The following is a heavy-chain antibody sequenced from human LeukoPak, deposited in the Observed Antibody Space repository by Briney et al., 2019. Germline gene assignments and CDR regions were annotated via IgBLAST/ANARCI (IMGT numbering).Heavy chain of an antibody. CDR3: ARVGYSSSWFRLYYFDY. CDR2: ISGSGGST. V-gene: IGHV3-23*01. CDR1: GFTFSSYA. D-gene: IGHD6-13*01. Sequence: GGSLRLSCAASGFTFSSYAMSWVRQAPGKGLEWVSAISGSGGSTYCADSVKGRCTISRDNSKNTLYLQMNSLRAEDTAVYYCARVGYSSSWFRLYYFDYWGQGTLVTVSS. J-gene: IGHJ4*02.